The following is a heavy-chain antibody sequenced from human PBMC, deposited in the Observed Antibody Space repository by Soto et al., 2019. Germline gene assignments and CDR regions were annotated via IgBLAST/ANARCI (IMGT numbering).Heavy chain of an antibody. D-gene: IGHD3-9*01. CDR2: IYYSGST. CDR3: AREQAGYDILTGYYPTQFDY. CDR1: GGSSSGVDYY. J-gene: IGHJ4*02. V-gene: IGHV4-30-4*01. Sequence: PLETLSLTYTVSGGSSSGVDYYWSWISQTPGKGLEWIGYIYYSGSTYYNPSLKSRVTISVDTSKNQFSLKLSSVTAADTAVYYCAREQAGYDILTGYYPTQFDYWGQGTLVTVSS.